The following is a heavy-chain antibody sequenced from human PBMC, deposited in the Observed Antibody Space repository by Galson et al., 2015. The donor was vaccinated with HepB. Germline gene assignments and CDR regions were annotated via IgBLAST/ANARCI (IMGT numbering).Heavy chain of an antibody. CDR2: IIPIFGTA. J-gene: IGHJ6*03. V-gene: IGHV1-69*01. Sequence: SCKAPGGTFSGYAISWVRQAPGQGLEWMGGIIPIFGTANYAQKFQGRVTITADESTSTAYMELSSLRSEDTAVYYCASGLFVPAAIYYYYYMDVWGTGTTVTVSS. CDR1: GGTFSGYA. D-gene: IGHD2-2*01. CDR3: ASGLFVPAAIYYYYYMDV.